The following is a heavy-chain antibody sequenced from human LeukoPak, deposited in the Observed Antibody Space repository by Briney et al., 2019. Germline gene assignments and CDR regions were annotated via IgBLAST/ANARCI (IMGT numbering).Heavy chain of an antibody. V-gene: IGHV3-11*03. CDR1: GFTFSDYY. CDR3: ARYCSSTTCYDY. CDR2: ISSSSSYT. Sequence: PGGSLRLPCAASGFTFSDYYMSWIRQAPGKGLEWVSYISSSSSYTNYADSVKGRFTISRDNAKNSLYLQMNSLRAEDTAVYYCARYCSSTTCYDYWGQGTLVTVSS. D-gene: IGHD2-2*01. J-gene: IGHJ4*02.